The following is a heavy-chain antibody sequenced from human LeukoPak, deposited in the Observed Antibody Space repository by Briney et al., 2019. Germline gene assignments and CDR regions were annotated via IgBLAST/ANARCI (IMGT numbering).Heavy chain of an antibody. J-gene: IGHJ4*02. CDR2: ISSSGSLI. CDR1: GFTFDDYA. V-gene: IGHV3-11*01. Sequence: AGGSLRLSCAASGFTFDDYAMHWVRQAPGRGLEWVSYISSSGSLIYYADSVRGRFTISRDNSKNTLYLQMNRLRVDDAAVYYCARAPVTSCRGAFCYPFDYWGQGILVTVSS. CDR3: ARAPVTSCRGAFCYPFDY. D-gene: IGHD2-21*01.